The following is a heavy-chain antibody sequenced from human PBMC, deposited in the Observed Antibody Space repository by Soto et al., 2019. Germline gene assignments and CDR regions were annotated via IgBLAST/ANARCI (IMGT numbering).Heavy chain of an antibody. CDR3: GRVVEGATRHTDFGS. J-gene: IGHJ5*01. Sequence: SETLSLTCAVSGVSIHNSHSFWAWIRQPPGKGLEFIGSVYYSGGANYNPSLKSRVTISVDTSKNQLSLRVNSVTAADTAVYYCGRVVEGATRHTDFGSWGQGTLVTVSS. CDR2: VYYSGGA. V-gene: IGHV4-39*01. CDR1: GVSIHNSHSF. D-gene: IGHD2-15*01.